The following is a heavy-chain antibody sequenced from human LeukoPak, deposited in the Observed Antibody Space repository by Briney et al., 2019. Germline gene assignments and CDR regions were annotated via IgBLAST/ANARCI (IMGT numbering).Heavy chain of an antibody. V-gene: IGHV3-43*02. CDR2: ISGDGGST. J-gene: IGHJ4*02. CDR3: AKDTSSYYDFWSGYYDPGDY. D-gene: IGHD3-3*01. CDR1: GFTFGDYA. Sequence: PGGSLRLSCAASGFTFGDYAMHWVRQAPGKGLEWVSLISGDGGSTYYADSVKGRFTISRDNSKNSLYLQMNSLRTEDTALYYCAKDTSSYYDFWSGYYDPGDYWGQGTLVTASS.